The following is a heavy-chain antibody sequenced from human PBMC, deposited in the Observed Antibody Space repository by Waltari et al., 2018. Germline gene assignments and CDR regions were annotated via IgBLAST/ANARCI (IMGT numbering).Heavy chain of an antibody. CDR3: ATGRSGTNYYFDF. CDR1: GFTFNNYH. CDR2: ISLVGSHT. J-gene: IGHJ4*02. Sequence: QVQLVESGGGVVQPGRSLRLSCAASGFTFNNYHMHWVRQTPGKGLEWVAVISLVGSHTYYAGSVKGRFTVSRDNSKSTLSLQMDSLREDDTAFYYCATGRSGTNYYFDFWGRGTLVTVSS. D-gene: IGHD1-1*01. V-gene: IGHV3-30*04.